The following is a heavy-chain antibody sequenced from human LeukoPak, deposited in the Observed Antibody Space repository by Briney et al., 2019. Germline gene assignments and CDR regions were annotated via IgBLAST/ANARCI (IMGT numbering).Heavy chain of an antibody. J-gene: IGHJ6*03. CDR2: INHSGST. V-gene: IGHV4-34*01. CDR1: GGSFSGYY. D-gene: IGHD3-10*01. Sequence: PSETLSLTCAVYGGSFSGYYWSWIRQPPGKGLEWIGEINHSGSTNYNPSLKSRVTTSVDTSKNQFSLKLSSVTAADTAVYYCARHPQVLLWFGWDYYYMDVWGKGTTVTVSS. CDR3: ARHPQVLLWFGWDYYYMDV.